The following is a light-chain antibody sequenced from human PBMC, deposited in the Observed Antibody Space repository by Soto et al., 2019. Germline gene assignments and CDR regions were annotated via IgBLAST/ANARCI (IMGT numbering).Light chain of an antibody. CDR2: EVS. CDR3: SSYAGSNNLVV. CDR1: SSDVGSYNY. J-gene: IGLJ2*01. V-gene: IGLV2-8*01. Sequence: QSALTQPPSASGSPGQSVTISCTGTSSDVGSYNYVSWYQQHPGKAPKLMIYEVSKRPSGVPDRFSGSKSGNTASLTVSGLQAEDEGDYYCSSYAGSNNLVVFGGGTKLTVL.